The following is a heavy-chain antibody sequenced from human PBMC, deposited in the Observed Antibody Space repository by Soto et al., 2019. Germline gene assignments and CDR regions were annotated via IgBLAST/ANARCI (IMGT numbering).Heavy chain of an antibody. Sequence: QVQLVQSGAEVKKPGSSVKVSCKASGGTFSSYTISWVRQAPGQGLEWMGRIIPILGIANYAQKFQGRVTITADKSTSTAYMELSSLRSEDTAVYYCARAPFADPQGSFDYWGQGTLVTVSS. CDR3: ARAPFADPQGSFDY. V-gene: IGHV1-69*02. J-gene: IGHJ4*02. CDR2: IIPILGIA. CDR1: GGTFSSYT.